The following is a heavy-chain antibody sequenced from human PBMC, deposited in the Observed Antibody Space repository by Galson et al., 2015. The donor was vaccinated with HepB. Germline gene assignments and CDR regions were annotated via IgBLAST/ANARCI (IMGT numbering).Heavy chain of an antibody. CDR3: VREVRNGWYYFDY. Sequence: SLRLSCAASEFTFSDYGMHWVCQAPGKGLEWVALIWKDGTNKYYADSVKGRFTISRDNSENTLYLQMNSLRAEDSAVYYCVREVRNGWYYFDYWGPGAQVTVSS. CDR2: IWKDGTNK. CDR1: EFTFSDYG. V-gene: IGHV3-33*01. D-gene: IGHD6-19*01. J-gene: IGHJ4*02.